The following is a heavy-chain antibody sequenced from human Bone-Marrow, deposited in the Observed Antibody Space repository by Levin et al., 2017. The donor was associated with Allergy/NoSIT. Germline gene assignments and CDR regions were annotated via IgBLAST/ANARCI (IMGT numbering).Heavy chain of an antibody. Sequence: GESLKISCRASGFAFSNYGVHWVRQAPDKGLEWVSAISGSGENTYYADSVKGRFTISRDTSKNTLYLQMKSLSAEDTATYYCVRTPGAVVVTPYFDFWGQGSLVTVSS. J-gene: IGHJ4*02. CDR2: ISGSGENT. D-gene: IGHD2-21*02. CDR1: GFAFSNYG. V-gene: IGHV3-23*01. CDR3: VRTPGAVVVTPYFDF.